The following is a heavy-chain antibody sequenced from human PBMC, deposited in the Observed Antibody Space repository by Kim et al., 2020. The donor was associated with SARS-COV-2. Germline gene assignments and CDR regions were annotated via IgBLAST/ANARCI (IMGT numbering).Heavy chain of an antibody. D-gene: IGHD3-10*01. CDR1: GFTFSNYA. Sequence: GGSLRLSCAASGFTFSNYAMSWVRQAPGKGLDWLSTISGSGGSTYYADSVKGRFTISRDTSKNTLYLQMNSLRDEDTAVYYCAKDIRSSPGGPGHWGQGTLVTVSS. CDR2: ISGSGGST. CDR3: AKDIRSSPGGPGH. J-gene: IGHJ4*02. V-gene: IGHV3-23*01.